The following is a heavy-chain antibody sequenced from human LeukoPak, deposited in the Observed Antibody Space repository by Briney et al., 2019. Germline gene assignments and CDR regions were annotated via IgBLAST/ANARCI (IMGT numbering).Heavy chain of an antibody. D-gene: IGHD2-2*01. V-gene: IGHV3-21*01. Sequence: GGSLRLSCAASGFTFSSYSMNWVRQAPGKGLEWVSSISSSSSYIYYADSVKGRFTISRDNAKNSLYLQMNSLRAEDTAVYYCARGIFVYCSTTSSSHHVAIDIWGQGTMVTVSS. CDR1: GFTFSSYS. CDR3: ARGIFVYCSTTSSSHHVAIDI. J-gene: IGHJ3*02. CDR2: ISSSSSYI.